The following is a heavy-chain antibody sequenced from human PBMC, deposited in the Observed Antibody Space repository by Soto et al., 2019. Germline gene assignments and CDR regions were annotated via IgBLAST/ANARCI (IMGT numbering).Heavy chain of an antibody. J-gene: IGHJ6*03. V-gene: IGHV3-33*03. Sequence: QEHLVESGGGVVQPGGSLRLSCAASGFTFSRFNMHWVRQAPGKGLEWVAAILYAGSNENYADSVRGRFTISRDNSKNTLFLQLGSTTVEDTAVYYCAKESSPWHFFYYMDVWGKGTPVTVSS. CDR3: AKESSPWHFFYYMDV. CDR2: ILYAGSNE. D-gene: IGHD6-19*01. CDR1: GFTFSRFN.